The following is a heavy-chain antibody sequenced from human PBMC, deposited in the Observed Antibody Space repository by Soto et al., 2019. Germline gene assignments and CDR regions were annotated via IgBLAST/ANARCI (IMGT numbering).Heavy chain of an antibody. V-gene: IGHV3-74*03. Sequence: EVPLVESGGGLVQPGGSLRLSCTASGFAFSTHWMHWVRQAPGKGLVWVSRISSDGDVISYADSVKGRFTISRDNAKNTLYLQMNSLRVGDTALYYCARDPDHYSYYGLDVWGQGTTVTVS. CDR1: GFAFSTHW. J-gene: IGHJ6*02. CDR2: ISSDGDVI. CDR3: ARDPDHYSYYGLDV.